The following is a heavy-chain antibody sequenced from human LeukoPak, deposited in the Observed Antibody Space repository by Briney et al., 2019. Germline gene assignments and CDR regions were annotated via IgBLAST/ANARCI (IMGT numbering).Heavy chain of an antibody. V-gene: IGHV1-2*02. CDR2: INPNSGGT. CDR3: ARVRIAAAAPKNKSYFDY. Sequence: ASVKVSCKASGYTFTGYYMHWVRQAPGQGLEWMGWINPNSGGTNYAQKFQGRVTMTRDTSISTAYMELSRLRSDDTAVYYCARVRIAAAAPKNKSYFDYWGQGTLVTVSS. D-gene: IGHD6-13*01. CDR1: GYTFTGYY. J-gene: IGHJ4*02.